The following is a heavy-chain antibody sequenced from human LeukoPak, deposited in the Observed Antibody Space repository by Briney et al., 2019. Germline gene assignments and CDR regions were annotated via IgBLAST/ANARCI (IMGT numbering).Heavy chain of an antibody. CDR2: IYHTGST. CDR1: GYSISRGYY. J-gene: IGHJ4*02. V-gene: IGHV4-38-2*01. CDR3: AGAGWIITSGIDY. Sequence: SETLSLTCGVSGYSISRGYYWAWIRQPPGKGLEWIGTIYHTGSTYYTPSLGSRVTISVDTSKNEFSLNLNSVTAADTAVYYCAGAGWIITSGIDYWGQGALVTVSS. D-gene: IGHD3-10*01.